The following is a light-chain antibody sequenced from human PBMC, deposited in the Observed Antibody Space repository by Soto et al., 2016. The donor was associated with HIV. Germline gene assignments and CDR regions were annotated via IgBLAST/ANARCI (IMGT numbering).Light chain of an antibody. Sequence: SYELTQPPSVSVAPGKTATITCGGNDIETKSVHWYQQRPGLAPVLVAFDDNDRPSGIPERFSGSNSGNTATLTISRVETGDEADYYCQVWDSRSNPRVFGTGTKVTV. CDR3: QVWDSRSNPRV. V-gene: IGLV3-21*03. CDR2: DDN. CDR1: DIETKS. J-gene: IGLJ1*01.